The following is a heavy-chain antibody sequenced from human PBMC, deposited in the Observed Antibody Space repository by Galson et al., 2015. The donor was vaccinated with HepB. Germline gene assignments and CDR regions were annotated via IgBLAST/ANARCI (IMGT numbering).Heavy chain of an antibody. CDR3: ARDKNGYYGSGSYTWFDP. CDR2: IYHSGST. D-gene: IGHD3-10*01. J-gene: IGHJ5*02. Sequence: LSLTCTVSGYSISSGYYWGWIRQPPGKGLEWIGSIYHSGSTYYNPSLKSRVTISVDTSKNQFSLKLSSVTAADTAVYYCARDKNGYYGSGSYTWFDPWGQGTLVTVSS. V-gene: IGHV4-38-2*02. CDR1: GYSISSGYY.